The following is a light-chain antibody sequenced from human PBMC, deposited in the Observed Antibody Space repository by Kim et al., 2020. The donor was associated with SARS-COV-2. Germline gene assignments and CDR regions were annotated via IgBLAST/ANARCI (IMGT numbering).Light chain of an antibody. CDR3: GAWVSSLTDGPV. CDR2: DNN. J-gene: IGLJ2*01. CDR1: SSDIGNNY. Sequence: QSVLTQPPSVSAAPGQKVTISCSASSSDIGNNYISWYQQSPGTAPKLLIYDNNRRPSGIPDRFSGSKSGTSATLAITGLQTGDEADYYCGAWVSSLTDGPVFGGGTQLTVL. V-gene: IGLV1-51*01.